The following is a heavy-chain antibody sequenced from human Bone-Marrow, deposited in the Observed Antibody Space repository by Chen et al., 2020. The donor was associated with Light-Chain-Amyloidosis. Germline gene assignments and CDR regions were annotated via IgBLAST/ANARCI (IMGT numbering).Heavy chain of an antibody. J-gene: IGHJ4*02. CDR3: ARRRDGYNFDY. CDR2: IYPDDSDA. Sequence: EVQLEQSGPEVKKPGESLKISCKGSGYTFPNYWIGWVRQMPGKGLEWMGVIYPDDSDARYSPSFEGQVTISADKSTTTAYLQWRSLKASDTAMYYCARRRDGYNFDYCGQGTLVTVSS. D-gene: IGHD5-12*01. V-gene: IGHV5-51*01. CDR1: GYTFPNYW.